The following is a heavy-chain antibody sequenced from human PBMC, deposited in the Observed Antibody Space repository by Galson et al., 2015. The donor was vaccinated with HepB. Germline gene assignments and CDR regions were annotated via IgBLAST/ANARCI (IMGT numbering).Heavy chain of an antibody. D-gene: IGHD6-19*01. V-gene: IGHV3-23*01. CDR3: ARGSSGWYYFDY. Sequence: SLRLSCAASGFSFTRYAMTWVRQAPGKGLEWVSSITSSGGNSYYTDSVKGRFTVSRDNSKNTLLLQLNSLRAEDTAMYYCARGSSGWYYFDYWGQGTLVTVSS. J-gene: IGHJ4*02. CDR2: ITSSGGNS. CDR1: GFSFTRYA.